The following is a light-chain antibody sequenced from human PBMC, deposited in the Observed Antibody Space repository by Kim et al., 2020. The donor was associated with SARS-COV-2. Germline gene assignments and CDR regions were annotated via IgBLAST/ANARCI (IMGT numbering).Light chain of an antibody. J-gene: IGLJ2*01. CDR3: QSYNRDNVL. CDR2: EDD. CDR1: SGSIDDNY. Sequence: GNTVTLSCTRSSGSIDDNYVQWYQQRPGGVPTTVIYEDDQRPSGVSDRFSGSIDNSSNSASLTISGLRTEDEADYYCQSYNRDNVLFGGGTQLTVL. V-gene: IGLV6-57*03.